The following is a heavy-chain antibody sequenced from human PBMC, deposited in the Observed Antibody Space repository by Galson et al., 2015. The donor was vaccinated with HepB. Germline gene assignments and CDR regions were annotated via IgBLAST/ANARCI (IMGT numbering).Heavy chain of an antibody. CDR2: ITDNGDV. D-gene: IGHD6-13*01. V-gene: IGHV3-21*01. Sequence: SLRLSCAASGFTFSIYSMNWVRQAPGKGLEWVSSITDNGDVYYAVSVKGRFSISRDNAQNSLYLQMSSLRAEDTAMYYCARDPAAGDSWGQGTPVTVSS. J-gene: IGHJ4*02. CDR1: GFTFSIYS. CDR3: ARDPAAGDS.